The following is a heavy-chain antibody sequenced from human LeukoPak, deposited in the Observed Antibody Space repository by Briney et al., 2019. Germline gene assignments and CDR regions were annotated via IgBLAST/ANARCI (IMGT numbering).Heavy chain of an antibody. D-gene: IGHD3-9*01. V-gene: IGHV3-74*01. CDR1: GFTFSNYW. J-gene: IGHJ3*02. CDR2: INYDGTTT. CDR3: ARSSHAVSYDILTGYSDAFDI. Sequence: PGGSLRLSCAASGFTFSNYWMHWVRQAPGKGLVWVSRINYDGTTTGYADSVKGRFTISRDNAKNSLYLQMNSLRAEDTAVYYCARSSHAVSYDILTGYSDAFDIWGQGTMVTVSS.